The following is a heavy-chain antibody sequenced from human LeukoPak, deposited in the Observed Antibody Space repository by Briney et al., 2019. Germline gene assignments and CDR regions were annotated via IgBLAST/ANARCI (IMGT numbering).Heavy chain of an antibody. CDR1: GFTFSSYW. V-gene: IGHV3-74*01. J-gene: IGHJ3*02. D-gene: IGHD6-13*01. CDR2: INSDGSST. Sequence: PGGSLRLSCAASGFTFSSYWMHWVRQAPGKGLVWVSRINSDGSSTSYADSVKGRFTISRDNAKNTLYLQMNSLRAEDTAVYYCAREAASSSWYGGDAFDIWGQGTMVTVSS. CDR3: AREAASSSWYGGDAFDI.